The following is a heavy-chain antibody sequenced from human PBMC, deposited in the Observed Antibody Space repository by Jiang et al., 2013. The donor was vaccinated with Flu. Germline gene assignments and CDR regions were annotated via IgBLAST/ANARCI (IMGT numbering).Heavy chain of an antibody. CDR2: IWPGDSET. Sequence: GAEVKKPGESLRISCKGSGYRFADYWIGWVRQMPGKGLEWMGIIWPGDSETKYSPSFQGQVTISADKSISTAYLQWSSLKASDTAMYYCAMPYFSGYDPYYGMDVWGQGTTVTVS. D-gene: IGHD5-12*01. J-gene: IGHJ6*02. CDR3: AMPYFSGYDPYYGMDV. CDR1: GYRFADYW. V-gene: IGHV5-51*01.